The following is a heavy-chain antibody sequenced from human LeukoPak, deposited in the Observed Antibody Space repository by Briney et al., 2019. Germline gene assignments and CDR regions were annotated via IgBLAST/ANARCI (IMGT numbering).Heavy chain of an antibody. CDR2: IYHSGST. CDR1: GYSISSGYY. D-gene: IGHD3-22*01. V-gene: IGHV4-38-2*02. Sequence: SETLSLTCTVSGYSISSGYYWGWIRQPPGKGLEWIGSIYHSGSTYYNPSLKSRVTISVDTSKNQFSLKLSSVTAADTAVYYCARGYYDSSGYYLDYWAREPWSPSPQ. CDR3: ARGYYDSSGYYLDY. J-gene: IGHJ4*02.